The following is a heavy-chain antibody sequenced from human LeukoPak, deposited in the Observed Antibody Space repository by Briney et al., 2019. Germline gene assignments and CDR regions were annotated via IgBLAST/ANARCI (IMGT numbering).Heavy chain of an antibody. Sequence: PSETLSLTCSVSGGSISSGSYYWNWIRQPAGKGLEWIGRIYSSGSTNYNPSLKSRVTISVDTSKNQFSLKLSSVTAADTAVYYCARDARITISDAFDIWGQGTMVTVSS. J-gene: IGHJ3*02. CDR1: GGSISSGSYY. D-gene: IGHD3-3*01. CDR3: ARDARITISDAFDI. V-gene: IGHV4-61*02. CDR2: IYSSGST.